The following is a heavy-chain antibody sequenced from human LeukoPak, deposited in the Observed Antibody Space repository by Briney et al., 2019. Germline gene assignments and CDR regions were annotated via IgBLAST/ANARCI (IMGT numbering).Heavy chain of an antibody. V-gene: IGHV3-11*01. CDR2: ISSSGTTI. CDR3: ARELGIAFFDY. J-gene: IGHJ4*02. CDR1: GFSFSDYY. Sequence: SGGSLRLSCAASGFSFSDYYMSWIRQAPGKGLEWVSCISSSGTTIDYADSVKGRFTISRDNAQNSLYLHLHSLRAEDTAVYCCARELGIAFFDYWGQGALVTVSS. D-gene: IGHD7-27*01.